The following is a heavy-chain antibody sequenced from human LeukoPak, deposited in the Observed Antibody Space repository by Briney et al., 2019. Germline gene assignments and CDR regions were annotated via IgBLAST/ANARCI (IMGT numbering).Heavy chain of an antibody. D-gene: IGHD4-17*01. CDR1: GGSISSSSYY. Sequence: PSQTLSLTCTVSGGSISSSSYYWGWIRQPPGKGLEWIGSIYYSGSTYYNPSLKSRVTISVDTSKNQFSLKLSSVTAADTAVYYCARAPDRDYGDPLSPADFDYWGQGTLVTVSS. J-gene: IGHJ4*02. V-gene: IGHV4-39*07. CDR2: IYYSGST. CDR3: ARAPDRDYGDPLSPADFDY.